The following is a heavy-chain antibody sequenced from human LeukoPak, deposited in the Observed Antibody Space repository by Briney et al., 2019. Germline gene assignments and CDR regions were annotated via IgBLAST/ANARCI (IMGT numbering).Heavy chain of an antibody. D-gene: IGHD5-18*01. CDR2: INHSGST. V-gene: IGHV4-34*01. CDR3: ARMAMVTGLIDY. J-gene: IGHJ4*02. CDR1: GGSFSGHY. Sequence: SETLSLTCAVYGGSFSGHYWSWIRQPPGKGLEWIGEINHSGSTNYNPSLKSRVTISVDTSKDQFSLKLSSVTAADTAVYYCARMAMVTGLIDYWGQGTLVTVSS.